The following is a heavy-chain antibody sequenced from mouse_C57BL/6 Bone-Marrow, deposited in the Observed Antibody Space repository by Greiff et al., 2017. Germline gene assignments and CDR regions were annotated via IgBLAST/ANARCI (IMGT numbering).Heavy chain of an antibody. D-gene: IGHD2-4*01. J-gene: IGHJ2*01. Sequence: EVMLVESGGGLVKPGGSLKLSCAASGFTFSSYAMSWVRQTPEKRLEWVATISDGGSYTYYPDNVKGRFTISRDNAKNHLYLQMSHLKSEDTAMYYCARKNYDYASYYFDYWGQGTTLTVSS. CDR1: GFTFSSYA. V-gene: IGHV5-4*03. CDR3: ARKNYDYASYYFDY. CDR2: ISDGGSYT.